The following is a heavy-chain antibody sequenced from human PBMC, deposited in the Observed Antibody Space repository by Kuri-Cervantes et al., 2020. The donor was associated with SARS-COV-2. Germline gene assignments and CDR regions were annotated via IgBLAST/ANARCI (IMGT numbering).Heavy chain of an antibody. CDR2: IYYSGST. CDR1: GGSISSSSYY. CDR3: ARVKTIFGVAPFDY. Sequence: SETLSLTCTVSGGSISSSSYYWGWIRQPPGKGLEWIGSIYYSGSTYYSPSLKSRVTISVDTSKNQFSLKLSSVTAADTAVYYCARVKTIFGVAPFDYWGQGTLVTVSS. V-gene: IGHV4-39*07. D-gene: IGHD3-3*01. J-gene: IGHJ4*02.